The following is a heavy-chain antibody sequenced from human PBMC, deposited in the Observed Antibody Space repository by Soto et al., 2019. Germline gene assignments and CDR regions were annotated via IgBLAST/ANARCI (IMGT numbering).Heavy chain of an antibody. J-gene: IGHJ4*02. V-gene: IGHV3-23*01. CDR3: ARDCASTSCSVLHY. CDR1: GFSLNNFA. Sequence: EVQLLESGGDLVQPGGSLRLSCAASGFSLNNFAMTWVRQAPGKGLEWVSGMTSSGDKTYYADSVKGRFIISRDNSKNMLYLQMNSLRVEDTALYYCARDCASTSCSVLHYWGQGTLVTVSS. D-gene: IGHD2-2*01. CDR2: MTSSGDKT.